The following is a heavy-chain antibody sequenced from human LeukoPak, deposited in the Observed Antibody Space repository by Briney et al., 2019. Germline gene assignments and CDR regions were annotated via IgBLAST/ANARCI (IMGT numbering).Heavy chain of an antibody. CDR3: ARDTIGIGLRLGEYTDY. V-gene: IGHV4-61*02. CDR2: IYTSGST. J-gene: IGHJ4*02. D-gene: IGHD3-16*01. Sequence: SETLSLTCTVSGGSISSGSYYWSWIRQPAGKGLEWIGRIYTSGSTNYNPSLKSRVTISVDTSKKQFSLKLSSVTAADTAVYYCARDTIGIGLRLGEYTDYWGQGILVTVSS. CDR1: GGSISSGSYY.